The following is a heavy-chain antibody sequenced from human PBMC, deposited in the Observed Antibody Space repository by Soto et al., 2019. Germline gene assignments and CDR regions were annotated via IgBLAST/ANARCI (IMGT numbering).Heavy chain of an antibody. Sequence: SETLSLTCTVSGGSISSHYWSWIRQPPGQGLKWIGYIYYSGSTNYNPSLKSRVTISVDTSKSQFSLRLSSVTAADTAVYFCARLDGYDHYFDYLGQGALVTVSS. CDR2: IYYSGST. V-gene: IGHV4-59*08. CDR3: ARLDGYDHYFDY. CDR1: GGSISSHY. D-gene: IGHD5-12*01. J-gene: IGHJ4*02.